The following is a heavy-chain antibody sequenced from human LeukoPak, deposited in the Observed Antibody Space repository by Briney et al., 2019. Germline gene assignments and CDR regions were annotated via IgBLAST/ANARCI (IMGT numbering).Heavy chain of an antibody. D-gene: IGHD6-19*01. CDR1: GGSISSYY. Sequence: KSSETLSLTCTVSGGSISSYYWSWIRQPPGKGLEWIGYIYYSGSTNYNPSLKSRVTISVDTSKNQFSLKLSSVTAADTAVYYCARHFGSSGWCAFDIWGQGTMVTVSS. V-gene: IGHV4-59*08. CDR2: IYYSGST. J-gene: IGHJ3*02. CDR3: ARHFGSSGWCAFDI.